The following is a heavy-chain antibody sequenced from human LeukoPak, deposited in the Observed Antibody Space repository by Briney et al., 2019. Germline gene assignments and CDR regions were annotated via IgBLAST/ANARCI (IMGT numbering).Heavy chain of an antibody. J-gene: IGHJ3*02. CDR2: INTNTGNP. D-gene: IGHD3-10*01. CDR3: ARDPSSGGI. CDR1: GYTFTNYA. Sequence: GASVKVSCKASGYTFTNYAMNWVRQAPGQGLEWMGWINTNTGNPTYAPGFTGRFAFSLDTSVSTAYLQISSLKAEDTAVYYCARDPSSGGIWGPGTMVTVSS. V-gene: IGHV7-4-1*02.